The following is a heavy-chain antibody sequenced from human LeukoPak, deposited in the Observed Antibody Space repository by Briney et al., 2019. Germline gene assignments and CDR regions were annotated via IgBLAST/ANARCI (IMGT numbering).Heavy chain of an antibody. Sequence: SVKVSCKAPGGTSNSHAISWVRQAPGQGLEWMGRIIPNLGTTNRAQNFQDRVTLTADKSTNTAYMELTSLTSDDTAVYYCATTNDGGGYQWGDFFDFWGQGTLVTVPS. V-gene: IGHV1-69*04. D-gene: IGHD3-22*01. CDR3: ATTNDGGGYQWGDFFDF. CDR2: IIPNLGTT. J-gene: IGHJ4*02. CDR1: GGTSNSHA.